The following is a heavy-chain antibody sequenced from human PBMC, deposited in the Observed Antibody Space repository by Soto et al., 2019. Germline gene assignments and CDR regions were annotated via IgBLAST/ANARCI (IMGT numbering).Heavy chain of an antibody. CDR2: IYYSGST. V-gene: IGHV4-39*01. CDR3: ARAYGGYADY. J-gene: IGHJ4*02. Sequence: SETLSLTCTVSGGSISSSSYYWGWICQPPGKGLEWIGSIYYSGSTYYNPSLKSRVTISIDTSKNQFSLKLSSVTAADTAVYYCARAYGGYADYWGQGALVTVSS. CDR1: GGSISSSSYY. D-gene: IGHD5-12*01.